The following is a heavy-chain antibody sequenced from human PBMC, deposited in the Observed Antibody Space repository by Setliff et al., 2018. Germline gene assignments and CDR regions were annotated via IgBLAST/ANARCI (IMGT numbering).Heavy chain of an antibody. Sequence: GESLKISCRGAGHTFTSYWIGWVRQLPGKGLEWVGIIYPGDWDTRYSPSFRGQVTMSVDTSINTAYLHWSRLRTSDTAMYYCARVRRVVIAYYYYMDVWGKGTTVTVSS. V-gene: IGHV5-51*01. J-gene: IGHJ6*03. D-gene: IGHD2-21*01. CDR3: ARVRRVVIAYYYYMDV. CDR1: GHTFTSYW. CDR2: IYPGDWDT.